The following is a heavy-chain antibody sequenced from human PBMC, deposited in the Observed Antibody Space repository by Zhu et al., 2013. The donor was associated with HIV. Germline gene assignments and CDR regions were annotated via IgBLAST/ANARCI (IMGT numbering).Heavy chain of an antibody. J-gene: IGHJ4*02. Sequence: QVQLVQSGAEVKKPGASVKISCKISGYIFSDFYMHWVRQAPGQGLEWMGWINPNNGGTNYAQNFKARVTMTRDTSVDTAYMDLNNLKSDDTAVYYCAREDRRLMTTLDYWGQGTLVTISS. D-gene: IGHD4-4*01. V-gene: IGHV1-2*02. CDR1: GYIFSDFY. CDR2: INPNNGGT. CDR3: AREDRRLMTTLDY.